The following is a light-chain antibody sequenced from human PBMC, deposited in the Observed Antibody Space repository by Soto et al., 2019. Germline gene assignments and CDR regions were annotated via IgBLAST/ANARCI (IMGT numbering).Light chain of an antibody. CDR2: DAS. J-gene: IGKJ5*01. Sequence: EIVMTQSLATLSLSPAERATLXFRASQSVSYYLAWYQQKPGQAPRLLIYDASNRATGIPARFSGSGSGTDFTLTISSLEPEDFAVYYCQQRSSWITFGQGTRLEI. CDR3: QQRSSWIT. V-gene: IGKV3-11*01. CDR1: QSVSYY.